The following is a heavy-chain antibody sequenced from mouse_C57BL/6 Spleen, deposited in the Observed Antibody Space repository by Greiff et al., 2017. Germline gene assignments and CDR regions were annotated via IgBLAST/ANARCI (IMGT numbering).Heavy chain of an antibody. Sequence: EVQLQESGAELVKPGASVKLSCTASGFNIKDYYMHWVKQRTEQGLEWLGRIDPEDGETKYAPNFQGKATITADTSSNTAYLQLSSLTAEDTAVYYCARTVVEWYFDVWGTGTTVTVAS. CDR2: IDPEDGET. CDR3: ARTVVEWYFDV. D-gene: IGHD1-1*01. V-gene: IGHV14-2*01. CDR1: GFNIKDYY. J-gene: IGHJ1*03.